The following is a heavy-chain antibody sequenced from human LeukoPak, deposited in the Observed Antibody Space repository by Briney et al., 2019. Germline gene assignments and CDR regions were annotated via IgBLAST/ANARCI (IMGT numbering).Heavy chain of an antibody. V-gene: IGHV4-59*01. D-gene: IGHD6-13*01. CDR3: ARVWRDRQQLVLRDAFDI. CDR1: GGSISSYY. Sequence: SETLSLTCTVSGGSISSYYWSWIRQPPGKGLEWIGYIYYSGSTNYNPSLKSRVTISVDTSKNQFSLKLSSVTAADTAVYYCARVWRDRQQLVLRDAFDIWGQGTMVTVSS. CDR2: IYYSGST. J-gene: IGHJ3*02.